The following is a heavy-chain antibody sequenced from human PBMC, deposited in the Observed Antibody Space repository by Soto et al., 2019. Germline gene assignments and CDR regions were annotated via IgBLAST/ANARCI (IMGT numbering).Heavy chain of an antibody. D-gene: IGHD3-16*01. CDR2: ISGSGFST. Sequence: GGSLRLSCAASGFTFNTYAMSWVRQAPGQGLEWVSAISGSGFSTYYADSVKGRFSISSDSSKNTLFLQMNSLRADDTAVYFCATFTFGRPFDTWGQGTMVTVS. CDR1: GFTFNTYA. CDR3: ATFTFGRPFDT. J-gene: IGHJ3*02. V-gene: IGHV3-23*01.